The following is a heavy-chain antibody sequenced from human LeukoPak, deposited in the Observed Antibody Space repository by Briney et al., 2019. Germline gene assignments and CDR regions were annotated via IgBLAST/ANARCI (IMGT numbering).Heavy chain of an antibody. D-gene: IGHD4-17*01. V-gene: IGHV4-31*03. CDR1: GGSISSGGYY. Sequence: SETLSLTCTVSGGSISSGGYYWSWIRQHPGKGLEWIGYSYYSGSTYYNPSLKSRVTISVDTSKNQFSLKLSSVTAADTAVYYCARDSGGDSGRALGYWGQGTLVTVSS. J-gene: IGHJ4*02. CDR3: ARDSGGDSGRALGY. CDR2: SYYSGST.